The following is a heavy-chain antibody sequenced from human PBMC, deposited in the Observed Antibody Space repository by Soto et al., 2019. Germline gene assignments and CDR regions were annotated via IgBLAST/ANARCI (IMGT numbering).Heavy chain of an antibody. V-gene: IGHV3-23*01. D-gene: IGHD3-16*01. CDR3: ANPSFGSYYGRDV. CDR1: GFTFSSYA. J-gene: IGHJ6*02. CDR2: ISGSGGST. Sequence: EVQLLESGGGLVQPGGSLRLSCAASGFTFSSYAMSWVRQAPGKGLEWVSAISGSGGSTYYADSVKGRFTISRDNSKNPLYLPMSSLRAEDTAVYYCANPSFGSYYGRDVWGQGTTVTVSS.